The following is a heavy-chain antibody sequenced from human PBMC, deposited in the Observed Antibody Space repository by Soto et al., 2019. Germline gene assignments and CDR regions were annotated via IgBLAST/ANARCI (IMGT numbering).Heavy chain of an antibody. CDR3: ARPTTPDAFDI. CDR1: GFTFSSYG. Sequence: SGGSLRLSCAASGFTFSSYGMHWVRQAPGKGLEWVAIISYDGSDKYYADSVRGRFTISRDNSKNTLYLQMNSLRAEDTAVYYCARPTTPDAFDIWGQGTMVTVSS. J-gene: IGHJ3*02. CDR2: ISYDGSDK. V-gene: IGHV3-30*03.